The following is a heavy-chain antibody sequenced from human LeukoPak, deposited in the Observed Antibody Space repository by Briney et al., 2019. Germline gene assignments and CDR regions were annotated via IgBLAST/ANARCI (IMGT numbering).Heavy chain of an antibody. J-gene: IGHJ3*02. CDR1: GFTFSSYA. Sequence: PGGSLRLSCAASGFTFSSYAMSWVRQAPGKGLEWVSAISGSGGGTYYADSVKGRFTISRDNSKNTLYLQMNSLRAEDTAVYYCAKIDDYGDYEGPDAFDIWGQGTMVTVSS. CDR3: AKIDDYGDYEGPDAFDI. D-gene: IGHD4-17*01. V-gene: IGHV3-23*01. CDR2: ISGSGGGT.